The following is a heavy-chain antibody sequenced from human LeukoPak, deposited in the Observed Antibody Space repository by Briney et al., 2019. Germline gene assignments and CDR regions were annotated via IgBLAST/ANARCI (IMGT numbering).Heavy chain of an antibody. J-gene: IGHJ4*02. Sequence: GASVKVSGKASGYTFTGYHIHWVRQAPGQGLEWMGWINPNSGGTNYAQRFQGRVTMTRDTSISTAYLELSRLRSDDTAVYYCARDHRPYDFWSGYYTAEPDYFDYWGQGTLVTVSS. V-gene: IGHV1-2*02. D-gene: IGHD3-3*01. CDR2: INPNSGGT. CDR1: GYTFTGYH. CDR3: ARDHRPYDFWSGYYTAEPDYFDY.